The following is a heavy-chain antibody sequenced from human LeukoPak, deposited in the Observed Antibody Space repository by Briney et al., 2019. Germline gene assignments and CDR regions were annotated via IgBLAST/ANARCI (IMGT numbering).Heavy chain of an antibody. J-gene: IGHJ5*02. Sequence: GGSLRLSCAASGFTFSSYGMHWVRQAPGKGLEWVAVISYDGSNKYYADSVKGRFTISRDNSKNTLYLQMNSLRAEDTAVYYCAKGECGGDCFGWFDPWGQGTLVTVSS. V-gene: IGHV3-30*18. CDR1: GFTFSSYG. CDR2: ISYDGSNK. D-gene: IGHD2-21*02. CDR3: AKGECGGDCFGWFDP.